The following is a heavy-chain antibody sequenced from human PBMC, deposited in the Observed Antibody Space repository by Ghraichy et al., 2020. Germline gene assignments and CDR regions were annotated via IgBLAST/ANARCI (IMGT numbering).Heavy chain of an antibody. D-gene: IGHD2-8*02. Sequence: GGSLRLSCAASGISFSDYWMSWVRRAPGKGLEWVADIKEDGSDKHYLDSVKGRFTISRDNAKNSLYLQMNGLRADDTAIYYCARDRGSCSGGVCYTILDYWGQGTLVTVSS. CDR2: IKEDGSDK. CDR3: ARDRGSCSGGVCYTILDY. CDR1: GISFSDYW. V-gene: IGHV3-7*01. J-gene: IGHJ4*02.